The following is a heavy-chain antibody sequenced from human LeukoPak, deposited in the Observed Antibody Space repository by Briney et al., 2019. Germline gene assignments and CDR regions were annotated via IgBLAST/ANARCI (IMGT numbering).Heavy chain of an antibody. CDR1: GGSISSGGYS. J-gene: IGHJ4*02. D-gene: IGHD3-22*01. CDR2: INHSGST. V-gene: IGHV4-30-2*01. CDR3: ARTRTYYYDSSGLNPFDY. Sequence: SQTLSLTCAVSGGSISSGGYSWSWIRQPPGKGLEWIGEINHSGSTNYNPSLKSRVTISVDTSKNQFSLKLSSVTAADTAVYYCARTRTYYYDSSGLNPFDYWGQGTLVTVSS.